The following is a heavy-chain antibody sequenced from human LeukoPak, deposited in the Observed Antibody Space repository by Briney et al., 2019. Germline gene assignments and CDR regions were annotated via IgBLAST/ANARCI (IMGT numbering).Heavy chain of an antibody. Sequence: GGSLRLSYAASGFIVSSNYMSWVRQAPGKGLEWVSVIYSGGSTYYADSVKGRFTISRDNSKNTLYLQMNSLRAEDTAVYYCASVLTGYYDYFDYWGQGTLVTVSS. CDR1: GFIVSSNY. CDR3: ASVLTGYYDYFDY. V-gene: IGHV3-53*01. CDR2: IYSGGST. J-gene: IGHJ4*02. D-gene: IGHD3-9*01.